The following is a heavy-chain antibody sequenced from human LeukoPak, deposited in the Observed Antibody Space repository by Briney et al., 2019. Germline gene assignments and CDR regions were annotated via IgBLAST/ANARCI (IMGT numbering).Heavy chain of an antibody. CDR3: GRFRLSRSRYDAFDH. CDR1: GYTFTNYW. D-gene: IGHD6-13*01. CDR2: IYPDGSDT. V-gene: IGHV5-51*06. Sequence: GESLKISCKASGYTFTNYWIGWVRQTPGKGLESMGIIYPDGSDTTYSPSFQGQITISVDNSINTAYLQWSSLKASDSAMYFCGRFRLSRSRYDAFDHWGQGTMVTVSS. J-gene: IGHJ3*01.